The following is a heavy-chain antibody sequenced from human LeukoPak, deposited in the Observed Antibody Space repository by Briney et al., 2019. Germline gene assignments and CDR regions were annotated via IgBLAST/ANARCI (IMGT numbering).Heavy chain of an antibody. Sequence: GGSLRLSCAASGFTFSSYSMTWDRQAPGKGLEWVSHISGGSSSVYYADSVKGRFTISRDNAKNSLYLQMNRLRDEDTAVYYCARKYGGYADYWGQGTLVTVSS. V-gene: IGHV3-48*02. CDR2: ISGGSSSV. CDR1: GFTFSSYS. CDR3: ARKYGGYADY. J-gene: IGHJ4*02. D-gene: IGHD5-12*01.